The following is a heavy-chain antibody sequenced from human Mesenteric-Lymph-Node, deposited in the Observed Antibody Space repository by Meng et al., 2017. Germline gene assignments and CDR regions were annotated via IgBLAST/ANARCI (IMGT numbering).Heavy chain of an antibody. Sequence: QGELVGLGAEVKKPGASVKVSCKASCYTFTGYYMHWVRQAPGQGLEWMGRINPNSGGTNYAQKFQGRVTMTRDTSISTAYMELSRLRSDDTAVYYCARGTTMVRGVILPDYWGQGTLVTVSS. CDR3: ARGTTMVRGVILPDY. CDR1: CYTFTGYY. J-gene: IGHJ4*02. D-gene: IGHD3-10*01. CDR2: INPNSGGT. V-gene: IGHV1-2*06.